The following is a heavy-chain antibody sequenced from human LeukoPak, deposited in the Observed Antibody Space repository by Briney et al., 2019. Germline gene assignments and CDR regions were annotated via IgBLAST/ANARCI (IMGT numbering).Heavy chain of an antibody. Sequence: SQTLSLTCTVSGGSISSGGYYWSWIRQHPGTGLEWIGYIYYSGSTYYNPSLKSRVTISVDTSKNQFSLKLSSVTAADTAVYYCARGSYYYYYGMDVWGQGTTVTVSS. V-gene: IGHV4-31*03. CDR1: GGSISSGGYY. CDR2: IYYSGST. J-gene: IGHJ6*02. CDR3: ARGSYYYYYGMDV.